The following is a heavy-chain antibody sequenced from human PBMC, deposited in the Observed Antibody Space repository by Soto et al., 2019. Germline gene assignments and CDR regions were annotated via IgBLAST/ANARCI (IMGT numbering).Heavy chain of an antibody. V-gene: IGHV1-3*01. CDR2: INPGNGNT. CDR3: ARGSSGWYSPRFDY. J-gene: IGHJ4*02. Sequence: ASVKVSCKASGYTFTSYAMHWVRQAPGQRLEWMGRINPGNGNTNYSQKFQGRVTITRDKSASTAYMELSSLRSEDTAVYYCARGSSGWYSPRFDYWGQGTLVTVSS. D-gene: IGHD6-19*01. CDR1: GYTFTSYA.